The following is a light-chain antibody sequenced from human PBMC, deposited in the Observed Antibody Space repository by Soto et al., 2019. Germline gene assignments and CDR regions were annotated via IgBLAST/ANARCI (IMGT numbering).Light chain of an antibody. CDR3: KSYARSNTYV. J-gene: IGLJ1*01. V-gene: IGLV2-8*01. CDR2: EVV. CDR1: KSDIGVYDF. Sequence: QCVLTQPPSAAGSPGQSVTISCTGTKSDIGVYDFVSWYQHHPGKAPRLIIYEVVQRPSGVPDRFSGSKSGTTASLTVSGLQAADEAGYFCKSYARSNTYVFGSGTKVTVL.